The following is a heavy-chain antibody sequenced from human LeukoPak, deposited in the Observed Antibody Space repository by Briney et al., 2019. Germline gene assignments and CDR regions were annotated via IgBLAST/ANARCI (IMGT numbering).Heavy chain of an antibody. D-gene: IGHD6-19*01. CDR3: AREIAVASDAFDI. V-gene: IGHV1-69*13. Sequence: ASVKVSCKASGGTFSSYAISWVRQAPGQGLEWMGGIIPIFGTANYAQKLQGRVTITADESTSTAYMVLSSLRSEDTAVYYCAREIAVASDAFDIWGQGTMVTVSS. CDR2: IIPIFGTA. J-gene: IGHJ3*02. CDR1: GGTFSSYA.